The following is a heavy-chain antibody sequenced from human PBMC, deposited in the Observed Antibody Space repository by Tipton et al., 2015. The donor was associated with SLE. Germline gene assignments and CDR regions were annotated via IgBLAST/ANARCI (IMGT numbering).Heavy chain of an antibody. J-gene: IGHJ4*02. CDR1: GGSFSGYY. CDR3: ARGLGTHDYGDY. CDR2: INHSGST. Sequence: LSLTCAVYGGSFSGYYWSWIRQPPGKGLEWVGEINHSGSTNYNPSLKSRVTISVDTSKNQFSLKLSSVTAADTAVYYCARGLGTHDYGDYWGQGTLVTVSS. D-gene: IGHD3-16*01. V-gene: IGHV4-34*01.